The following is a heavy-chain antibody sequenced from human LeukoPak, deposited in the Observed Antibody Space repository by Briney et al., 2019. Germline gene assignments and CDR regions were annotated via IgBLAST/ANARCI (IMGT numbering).Heavy chain of an antibody. J-gene: IGHJ4*02. CDR2: INPKSGAA. Sequence: ASVKVSCKASGYIFSDYYMHWVRQAPGQGLEWLGWINPKSGAADYAQQFRGRVTMTRDTSINTDYMEMKRVTSDDTAVYFCARGAEAETSPLDFWGQGTVVIVS. CDR3: ARGAEAETSPLDF. CDR1: GYIFSDYY. V-gene: IGHV1-2*02. D-gene: IGHD6-13*01.